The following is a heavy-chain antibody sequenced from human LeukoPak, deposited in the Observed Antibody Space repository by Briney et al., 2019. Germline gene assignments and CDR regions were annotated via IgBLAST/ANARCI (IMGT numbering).Heavy chain of an antibody. D-gene: IGHD3-16*01. Sequence: AGGSLRLSCEASPFIFSGRWLNWVRQAPGKGLEWVGRIRTKSDGETVDYAAPVKGRFTISRDDSKNTLFLQMNSLKTEDTAVYYCATPALGRRLYYYDYWGQGTLVTVST. J-gene: IGHJ4*02. CDR2: IRTKSDGETV. CDR1: PFIFSGRW. V-gene: IGHV3-15*07. CDR3: ATPALGRRLYYYDY.